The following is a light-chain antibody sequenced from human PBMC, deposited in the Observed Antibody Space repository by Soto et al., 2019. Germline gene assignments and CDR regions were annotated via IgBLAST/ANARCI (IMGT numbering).Light chain of an antibody. CDR1: QSVSSN. J-gene: IGKJ1*01. V-gene: IGKV3-15*01. Sequence: EIVMRQSPATLSVSQGERSTLSCRASQSVSSNLAWYQQKPGQAPRLLIYGASTTATGIPARFSGSGSGTEFTLTISSLQSEDFAVYYCQQYNDWPRTFGQGTKVDIK. CDR3: QQYNDWPRT. CDR2: GAS.